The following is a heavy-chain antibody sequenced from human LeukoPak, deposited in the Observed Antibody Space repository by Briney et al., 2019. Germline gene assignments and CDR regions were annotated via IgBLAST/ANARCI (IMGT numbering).Heavy chain of an antibody. CDR1: GSSISSGSYY. V-gene: IGHV4-61*02. CDR3: ARNPLSDHYFDY. Sequence: SQTLSLTCTVSGSSISSGSYYWSWIRQPVGKGLEWIGRIYTSGSTNYNPSLKSRVTISVDTSKNQFSLKLSSVTAADTAVYYCARNPLSDHYFDYWGQGTLVTVSS. CDR2: IYTSGST. D-gene: IGHD3-16*02. J-gene: IGHJ4*02.